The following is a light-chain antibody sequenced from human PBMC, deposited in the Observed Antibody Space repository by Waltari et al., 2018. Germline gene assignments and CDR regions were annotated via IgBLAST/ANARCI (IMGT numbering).Light chain of an antibody. CDR3: STYGGANNVL. CDR1: SGDIGTYNY. Sequence: QPALTQPPSASGSPGQSVTISCAGTSGDIGTYNYVSWYQHHPGKVPRVMMYEVNKRPAGVPDRFSGSKSGDTASLTVSGLQPEDEAEYFCSTYGGANNVLFGGGTKVTVL. CDR2: EVN. V-gene: IGLV2-8*01. J-gene: IGLJ2*01.